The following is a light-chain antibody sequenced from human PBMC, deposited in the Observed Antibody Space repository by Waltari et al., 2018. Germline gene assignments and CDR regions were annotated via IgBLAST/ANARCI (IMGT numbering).Light chain of an antibody. CDR1: NWKRD. V-gene: IGKV4-1*01. Sequence: NWKRDLSWCQNKQGQRRRRIIYWEFSRESVCPDRLSGSGYGTVFTLTISGLQAEDVAVYYCQQYYSTPPTFGQGTKVKS. CDR3: QQYYSTPPT. J-gene: IGKJ2*01. CDR2: WEF.